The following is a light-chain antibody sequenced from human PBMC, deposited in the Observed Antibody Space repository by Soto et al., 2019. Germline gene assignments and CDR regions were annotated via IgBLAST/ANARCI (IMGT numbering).Light chain of an antibody. CDR1: SSNIGSHY. CDR3: GTWDSSLSAGV. CDR2: DNN. V-gene: IGLV1-51*01. J-gene: IGLJ3*02. Sequence: QSVLTQPHSVSAAQGQKGTISCSGSSSNIGSHYVSWYQQLPGTAPKLLICDNNKRPSGIPDRFSGSKSGTSATLGITGLQTGDEADYYCGTWDSSLSAGVFGGGTKLTVL.